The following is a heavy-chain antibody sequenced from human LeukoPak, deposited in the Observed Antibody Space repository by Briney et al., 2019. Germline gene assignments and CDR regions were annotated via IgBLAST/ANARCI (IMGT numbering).Heavy chain of an antibody. V-gene: IGHV3-7*01. Sequence: GGSLRLPCAASGFTFSSYWMSWVRQAPGKGLEWVANIKQDGSEKYYVDSVKGRFTISRDNAKNSLYLQMNSLRAEDTAVYYCARDPYDYVWGSYRSYYFDYWGQGTLVTVSS. D-gene: IGHD3-16*02. CDR1: GFTFSSYW. J-gene: IGHJ4*02. CDR2: IKQDGSEK. CDR3: ARDPYDYVWGSYRSYYFDY.